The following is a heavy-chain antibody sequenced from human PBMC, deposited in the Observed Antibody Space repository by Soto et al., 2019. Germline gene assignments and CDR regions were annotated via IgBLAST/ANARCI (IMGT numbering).Heavy chain of an antibody. V-gene: IGHV3-43*02. CDR1: GFTLSDYW. D-gene: IGHD3-16*01. CDR3: AKDIGDTGLRDYYYGMDV. Sequence: GGSLRLSCAASGFTLSDYWMHWVRQVPGKGLLWVSRISVDGGSTYYADSVKGRFTISRDNSKNSLYLQMNSLRTEDTALYYCAKDIGDTGLRDYYYGMDVWGQGTTVTVSS. J-gene: IGHJ6*02. CDR2: ISVDGGST.